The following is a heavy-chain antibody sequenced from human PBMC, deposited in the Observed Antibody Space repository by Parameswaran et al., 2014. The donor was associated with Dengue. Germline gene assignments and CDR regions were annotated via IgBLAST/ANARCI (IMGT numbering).Heavy chain of an antibody. CDR2: INPDGSSG. V-gene: IGHV3-7*01. Sequence: WIRQPPGKGPEWVALINPDGSSGFYVDSVKGRFTVSRDNVQDSLYLQMNSLRAEDTAVYFCAQDPNWASGGSWGQGTLVTVSS. CDR3: AQDPNWASGGS. D-gene: IGHD7-27*01. J-gene: IGHJ4*02.